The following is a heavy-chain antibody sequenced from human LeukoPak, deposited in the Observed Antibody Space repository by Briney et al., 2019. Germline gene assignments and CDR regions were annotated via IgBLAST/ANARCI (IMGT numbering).Heavy chain of an antibody. J-gene: IGHJ4*02. Sequence: GGSLRLSCAASGFTFGSYAMIWVRQAPGKGLEWVSHISASGGSTYYAGSVKGRFTISRVNSKNTLYLQMNSLRAEDTAVYFCAKDGKKYGSTWDFDYWGQGTLVTVSS. CDR1: GFTFGSYA. CDR2: ISASGGST. CDR3: AKDGKKYGSTWDFDY. V-gene: IGHV3-23*01. D-gene: IGHD6-13*01.